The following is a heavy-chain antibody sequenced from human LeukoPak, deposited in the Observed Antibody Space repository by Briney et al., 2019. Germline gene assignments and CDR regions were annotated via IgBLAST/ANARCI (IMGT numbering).Heavy chain of an antibody. CDR1: GGSISSYY. V-gene: IGHV4-59*01. J-gene: IGHJ6*03. CDR3: ARGPYYYMDV. Sequence: PSETLYLTCTVSGGSISSYYWSWIRQPPGKGLEWIGYIYYSGSTNYNPSLKSRVTISVDTSKNQFSLKLSSVTAADTAVYYCARGPYYYMDVWGKGTTVTVSS. CDR2: IYYSGST.